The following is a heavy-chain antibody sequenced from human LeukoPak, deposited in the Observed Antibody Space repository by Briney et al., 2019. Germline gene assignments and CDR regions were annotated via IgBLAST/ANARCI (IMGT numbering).Heavy chain of an antibody. CDR3: ANRAIGYCFDY. D-gene: IGHD2-15*01. CDR2: ISASGGGT. Sequence: GGSLRLSCAASGFTFSDYAMSWVRQAPGKGLEWVSGISASGGGTYYADSVKGRFTISRDNSKNTLYLQMNSLRAEDTALYYCANRAIGYCFDYWGQGTLVTVSS. J-gene: IGHJ4*02. CDR1: GFTFSDYA. V-gene: IGHV3-23*01.